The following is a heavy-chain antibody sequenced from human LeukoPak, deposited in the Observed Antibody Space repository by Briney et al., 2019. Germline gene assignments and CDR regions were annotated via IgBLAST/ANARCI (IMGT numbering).Heavy chain of an antibody. V-gene: IGHV3-23*01. CDR3: AILAEGDTSVVPGY. CDR2: ISGSGSST. CDR1: GFTFTSYA. J-gene: IGHJ4*02. D-gene: IGHD5-18*01. Sequence: GGSLRLSCAASGFTFTSYAMNWVRQAPGKGLEWVSTISGSGSSTYYVDSVKGRFTISRDNSKNTLYLQLNSLRVEDTAVYYCAILAEGDTSVVPGYWGQGTLVTVSS.